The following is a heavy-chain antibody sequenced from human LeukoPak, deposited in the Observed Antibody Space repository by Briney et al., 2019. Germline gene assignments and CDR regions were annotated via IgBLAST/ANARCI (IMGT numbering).Heavy chain of an antibody. CDR1: GFSLSSYW. V-gene: IGHV3-74*01. J-gene: IGHJ4*02. D-gene: IGHD6-13*01. CDR3: ARRQYRSSWYYFDY. CDR2: INSDGSTT. Sequence: GGSLRLSCAASGFSLSSYWMHWVRQAPGKGLVWVSRINSDGSTTNYADSVKGRFTISRDNAKHTLYLQMNSLRAEDTAVYYCARRQYRSSWYYFDYWGQGTLVTVSS.